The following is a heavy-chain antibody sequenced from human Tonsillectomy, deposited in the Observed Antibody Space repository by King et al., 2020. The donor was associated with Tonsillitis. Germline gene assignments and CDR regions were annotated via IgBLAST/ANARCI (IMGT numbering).Heavy chain of an antibody. D-gene: IGHD5-24*01. V-gene: IGHV3-30*18. CDR3: AKGRDGFDY. CDR1: GFTFSSYG. Sequence: VQLVESGGGVVQPGRSLRLSCAASGFTFSSYGMHWVRQAPGKGLEWVAVISYDGSNKYYADSVKGRFTISRDDSKNTLSLQMNSLRTEDTAVYYCAKGRDGFDYWGQETLVTVSS. CDR2: ISYDGSNK. J-gene: IGHJ4*02.